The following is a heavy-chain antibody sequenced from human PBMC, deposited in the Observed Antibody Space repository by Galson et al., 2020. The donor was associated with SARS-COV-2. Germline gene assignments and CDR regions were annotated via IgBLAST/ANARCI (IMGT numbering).Heavy chain of an antibody. J-gene: IGHJ6*02. CDR1: GGSSFSAYY. V-gene: IGHV4-34*01. CDR2: INHSGST. D-gene: IGHD2-2*01. Sequence: SETLSLTCAVYGGSSFSAYYWNWIRQPPGKGLEWIGEINHSGSTNYNPSLKSRVIISVDTSKNRFSLKVSSVTAADTAVYYCARDKVTIATLYYNYGMDVWGQGTTVTVSS. CDR3: ARDKVTIATLYYNYGMDV.